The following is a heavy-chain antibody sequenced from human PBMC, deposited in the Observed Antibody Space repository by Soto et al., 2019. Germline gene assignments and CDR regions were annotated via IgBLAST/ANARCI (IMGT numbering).Heavy chain of an antibody. Sequence: GGSLRLSCAASGFTFSSYGMHWVRQAPGKGLEWVAVIWYDGSNKYYADSVKGRFTISRDNSKNTLYLQMNSLRAEDTAVYYCAREGPEYQLLFGCSGGSCYNWFDPWGQGTLVTVSS. CDR2: IWYDGSNK. J-gene: IGHJ5*02. V-gene: IGHV3-33*01. D-gene: IGHD2-15*01. CDR3: AREGPEYQLLFGCSGGSCYNWFDP. CDR1: GFTFSSYG.